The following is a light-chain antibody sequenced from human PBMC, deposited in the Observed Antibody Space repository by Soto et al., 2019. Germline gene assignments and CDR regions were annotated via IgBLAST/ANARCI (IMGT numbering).Light chain of an antibody. Sequence: QSALTQPASVSGSPGQSITISCTGTSSDVGGYNYVSWYQQHPGKAPKLMIYEVSNRPAGVSNRFSGSKSGNTASLTISGLQAEDEADSYCSSYTRSSTQGFGTGTKVTAL. CDR2: EVS. CDR1: SSDVGGYNY. J-gene: IGLJ1*01. CDR3: SSYTRSSTQG. V-gene: IGLV2-14*01.